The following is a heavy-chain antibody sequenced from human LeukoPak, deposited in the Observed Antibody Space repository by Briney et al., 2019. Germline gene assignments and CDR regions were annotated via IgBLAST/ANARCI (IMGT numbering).Heavy chain of an antibody. CDR3: ARDGASSGYYPFNFDY. J-gene: IGHJ4*02. V-gene: IGHV3-30*04. CDR1: GFTFSSYA. D-gene: IGHD3-22*01. Sequence: GGSLRLSCAASGFTFSSYAMHWVRQAPGKGLEWVAVISYDGSNEYYADSVKGRFTISRDNSKNTLYLQMNSLRAEDTAVYYCARDGASSGYYPFNFDYWGQGTLVTVSS. CDR2: ISYDGSNE.